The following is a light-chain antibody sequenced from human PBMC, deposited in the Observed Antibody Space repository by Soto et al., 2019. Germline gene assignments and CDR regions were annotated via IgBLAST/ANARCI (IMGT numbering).Light chain of an antibody. CDR3: QSYDNSLNTIL. J-gene: IGLJ2*01. CDR2: EVS. Sequence: QSALTQPASVSGSPGQSITISCTGTSSDVGGYNYVSWYQQHPGKAPKPMIYEVSNRPSGVPERFSGARSGASASLAISEPQPDDEAIYYCQSYDNSLNTILFGGGTKLTVL. V-gene: IGLV2-14*01. CDR1: SSDVGGYNY.